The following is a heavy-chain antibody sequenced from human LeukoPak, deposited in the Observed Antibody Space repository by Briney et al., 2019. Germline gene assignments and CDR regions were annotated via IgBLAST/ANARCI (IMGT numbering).Heavy chain of an antibody. CDR3: TRRGRGYNLDY. CDR2: IYYRGST. Sequence: SETLSLTCTVSGGSISSYYWSWIRQPPGKGLEWIGYIYYRGSTNYNPSLKSRVTISVDTSKNQFSLKLRSVTAADTAVYYCTRRGRGYNLDYWGQGTLVTVSS. CDR1: GGSISSYY. D-gene: IGHD5-24*01. J-gene: IGHJ4*02. V-gene: IGHV4-59*08.